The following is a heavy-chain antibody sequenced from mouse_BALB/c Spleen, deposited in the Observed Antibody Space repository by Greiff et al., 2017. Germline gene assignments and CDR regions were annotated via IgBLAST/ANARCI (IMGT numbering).Heavy chain of an antibody. J-gene: IGHJ4*01. CDR1: GFTFSSYS. V-gene: IGHV5-9-4*01. Sequence: EVKLMESGGGLVKPGGSLKLSCAASGFTFSSYSMSWVRQSPEKRLEWVAEISSGSSTIYYADTVKGRFTISRDNPKNTLFLQMTSLRSEDTAMYYCAREDYYAMDYWGQGTSVTVSS. CDR3: AREDYYAMDY. CDR2: ISSGSSTI.